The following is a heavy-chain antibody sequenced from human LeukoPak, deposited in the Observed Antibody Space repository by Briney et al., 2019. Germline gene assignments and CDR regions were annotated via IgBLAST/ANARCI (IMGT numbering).Heavy chain of an antibody. Sequence: GGSLRLSCAASGFTFSSCAMSWVRQAPGKGLEWVSAITGSVVSTYYPDSVKGRFTISRGNSKNTLYLQMNSLRAEDTAVYYCAKHDYGDILDYWGQGTLVTVSS. J-gene: IGHJ4*02. V-gene: IGHV3-23*01. CDR2: ITGSVVST. D-gene: IGHD4-17*01. CDR1: GFTFSSCA. CDR3: AKHDYGDILDY.